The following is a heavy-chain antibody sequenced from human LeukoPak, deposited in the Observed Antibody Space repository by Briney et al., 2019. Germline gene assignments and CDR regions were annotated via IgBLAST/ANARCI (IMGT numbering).Heavy chain of an antibody. CDR2: ISAGGGST. Sequence: GGSLRLSCAASGFTFSSYAMSWVRQAPGKGLEWVSGISAGGGSTYYADSAKGRFTISRDNSKNTLYLQTNSLRAEDTAVYYCARGPSIAARYDAFDIWGQGTMVTVSS. J-gene: IGHJ3*02. CDR3: ARGPSIAARYDAFDI. D-gene: IGHD6-6*01. CDR1: GFTFSSYA. V-gene: IGHV3-23*01.